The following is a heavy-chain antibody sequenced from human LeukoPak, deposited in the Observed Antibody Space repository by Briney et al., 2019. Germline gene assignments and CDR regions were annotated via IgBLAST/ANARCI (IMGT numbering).Heavy chain of an antibody. CDR3: GRPQYSSGWLPSTEYFHH. Sequence: PGGSLRLSCAASGFTFSHYAMNWGRQAPGKGLEWVSYISSSSSTIYYADSVKGRFTISRDNAKNSLYLQMNSLRAEDTAVYYCGRPQYSSGWLPSTEYFHHWGQGTLVTVSS. D-gene: IGHD6-19*01. V-gene: IGHV3-48*01. CDR2: ISSSSSTI. CDR1: GFTFSHYA. J-gene: IGHJ1*01.